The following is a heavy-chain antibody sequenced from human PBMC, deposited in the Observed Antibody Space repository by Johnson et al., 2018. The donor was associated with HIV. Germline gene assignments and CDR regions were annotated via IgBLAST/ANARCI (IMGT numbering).Heavy chain of an antibody. J-gene: IGHJ3*02. CDR3: ASPWYDYASSGCGAFDI. V-gene: IGHV3-74*02. CDR2: INSDGSST. Sequence: VQLVESGGGLVKPGGSLRLSCAASGFTFSNAWMSWVRQAPGKGLVWVSRINSDGSSTNYADSVKGRFTISRDNVKNTLYLQMNSLRAEDTAVYYCASPWYDYASSGCGAFDIWGQGTMVTVSS. CDR1: GFTFSNAW. D-gene: IGHD3-22*01.